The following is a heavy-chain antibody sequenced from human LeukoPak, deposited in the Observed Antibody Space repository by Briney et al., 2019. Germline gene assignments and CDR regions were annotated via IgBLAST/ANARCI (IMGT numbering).Heavy chain of an antibody. Sequence: SETLSLTCTVSGGSISSGGYYWSWICQHPGKGLEWIGYIYYSGATYYSPSLKSRVTISVDTSQNQFSLNLNSVTAADTAVYYCARYDSSSAGFDFWGQGTLVTVSS. CDR2: IYYSGAT. CDR1: GGSISSGGYY. V-gene: IGHV4-61*08. CDR3: ARYDSSSAGFDF. J-gene: IGHJ4*02. D-gene: IGHD3-22*01.